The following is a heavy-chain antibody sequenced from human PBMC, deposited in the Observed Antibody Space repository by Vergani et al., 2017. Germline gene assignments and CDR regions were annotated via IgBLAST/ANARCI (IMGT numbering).Heavy chain of an antibody. Sequence: QVQLVQSGAEVKKPGSSVKVSCKASGGTFSSYAISWVRQAPGQGLEWMGGIIPIFGTANYAQKFQGRVTITADKSTSTAYMELSSLRSEDTAVYYCARDRSYGSGSYYNGGFDPWGQGTLVTVSS. V-gene: IGHV1-69*06. CDR2: IIPIFGTA. J-gene: IGHJ5*02. CDR1: GGTFSSYA. D-gene: IGHD3-10*01. CDR3: ARDRSYGSGSYYNGGFDP.